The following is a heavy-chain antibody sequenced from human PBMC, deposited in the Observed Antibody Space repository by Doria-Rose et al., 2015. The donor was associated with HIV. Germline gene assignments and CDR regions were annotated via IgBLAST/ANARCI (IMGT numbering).Heavy chain of an antibody. CDR3: ARIKSSRWYHKYYFDF. D-gene: IGHD6-13*01. Sequence: SGPVLVKPTETLTLTCTVSGVSLSSPGMGVSWIRQSPGKALEWLANMFSDDERSYKTSLKSRLTISRGTSKSQVVLTMTDMDPVDTATYYCARIKSSRWYHKYYFDFWGQGTLVIVSA. CDR2: MFSDDER. CDR1: GVSLSSPGMG. V-gene: IGHV2-26*01. J-gene: IGHJ4*02.